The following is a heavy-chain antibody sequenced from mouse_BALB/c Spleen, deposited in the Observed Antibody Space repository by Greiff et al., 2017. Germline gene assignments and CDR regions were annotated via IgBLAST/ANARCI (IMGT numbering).Heavy chain of an antibody. CDR1: GYSITSGYY. D-gene: IGHD2-4*01. Sequence: ESGPGLVKPSQSLSLTCSVTGYSITSGYYWNWIRQFPGNKLEWMGYISYDGSNNYNPSLKNRISITRDTSKNQFFLKLNSVTTEDTATYYCAREGLRQDWGQGTTLTVSS. J-gene: IGHJ2*01. CDR3: AREGLRQD. CDR2: ISYDGSN. V-gene: IGHV3-6*02.